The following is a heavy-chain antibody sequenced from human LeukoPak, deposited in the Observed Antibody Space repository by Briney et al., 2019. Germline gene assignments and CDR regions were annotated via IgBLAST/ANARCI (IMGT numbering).Heavy chain of an antibody. V-gene: IGHV3-23*01. D-gene: IGHD3-3*01. J-gene: IGHJ4*02. Sequence: GGSLRLSCAASGFTFSSYAMSWVRQAPGKGLEWVSAICGSGGSTYYADSVKGRFTISRDNSKNTLYLQMNSLRAEDTAVYYCAKANDDFWSGYSNFDYWGQGTLVTVSS. CDR2: ICGSGGST. CDR3: AKANDDFWSGYSNFDY. CDR1: GFTFSSYA.